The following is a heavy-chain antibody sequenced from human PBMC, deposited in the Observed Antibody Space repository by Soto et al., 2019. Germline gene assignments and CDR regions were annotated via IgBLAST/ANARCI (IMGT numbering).Heavy chain of an antibody. CDR1: GGSISNYY. D-gene: IGHD3-16*01. V-gene: IGHV4-59*01. CDR3: ARGSDGDYSDY. CDR2: ISYSGST. J-gene: IGHJ4*02. Sequence: PSETLSLTSTVSGGSISNYYWTWLRQPPGKGLEWIGYISYSGSTNYNPALKSRVTISLDTSNKQFSLKLSSVTAADTAVCCCARGSDGDYSDYWGQGTLVTVSS.